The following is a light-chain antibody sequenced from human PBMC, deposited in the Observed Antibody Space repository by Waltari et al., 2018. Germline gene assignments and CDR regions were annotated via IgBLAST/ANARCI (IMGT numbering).Light chain of an antibody. Sequence: DIHMTQSPISLSASVGDRVTITCRTNQSISNYLNWYQQKRGSSPKLLIYGASTLQGGVPSSFTGSGSGKDVTLTISSLQTEDFATYFCQQSYSNMYTFGQGTK. CDR1: QSISNY. V-gene: IGKV1-39*01. CDR2: GAS. J-gene: IGKJ2*01. CDR3: QQSYSNMYT.